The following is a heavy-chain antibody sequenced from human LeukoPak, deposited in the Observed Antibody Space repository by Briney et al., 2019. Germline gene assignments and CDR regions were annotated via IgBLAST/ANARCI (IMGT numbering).Heavy chain of an antibody. D-gene: IGHD3-3*01. Sequence: SETLSLTCTVSGGSISSYYWSWIRQPAGKGLEWIGRIYTSGSTNYNPSLKSRVTMSVDTSKNQFSLKLSSVTAADTAVYYCARHYDFWSGYSNWSDPWGQGTLVTVSS. CDR2: IYTSGST. V-gene: IGHV4-4*07. J-gene: IGHJ5*02. CDR3: ARHYDFWSGYSNWSDP. CDR1: GGSISSYY.